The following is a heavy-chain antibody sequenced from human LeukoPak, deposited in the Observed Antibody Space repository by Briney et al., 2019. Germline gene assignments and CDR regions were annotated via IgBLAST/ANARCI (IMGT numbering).Heavy chain of an antibody. CDR1: GGSISSGGYY. CDR2: IYHSGST. Sequence: NPSETLSLTCTVSGGSISSGGYYWSWIRQPPGKGLEWIGYIYHSGSTYYNPSLKSRVTISVDRSKNQFSLKLSSVTAADTAVYYCAREASSLHIVVVIKGANYFDYWGQGTLVTVSS. V-gene: IGHV4-30-2*01. D-gene: IGHD2-21*01. CDR3: AREASSLHIVVVIKGANYFDY. J-gene: IGHJ4*02.